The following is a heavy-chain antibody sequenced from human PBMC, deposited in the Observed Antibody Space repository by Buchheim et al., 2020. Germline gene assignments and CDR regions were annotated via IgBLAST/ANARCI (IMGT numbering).Heavy chain of an antibody. D-gene: IGHD3-10*01. CDR1: GDSMSSNYY. Sequence: QLQLQESGPGLVKPSETLSLTCTVSGDSMSSNYYWGWIRQAPGKGLEWIASIYFGGSTYYNPSLRSRITMSAASKNRFSLKLSSVTAADTALYYCARSPRYSNYYIDSWGQGTL. CDR3: ARSPRYSNYYIDS. V-gene: IGHV4-39*01. CDR2: IYFGGST. J-gene: IGHJ4*02.